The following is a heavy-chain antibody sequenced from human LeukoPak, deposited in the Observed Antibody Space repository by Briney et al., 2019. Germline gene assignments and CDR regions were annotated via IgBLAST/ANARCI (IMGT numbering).Heavy chain of an antibody. CDR2: INPTGSGT. J-gene: IGHJ4*02. CDR3: ATGLYGDYASYLCY. CDR1: GFTFTNYY. V-gene: IGHV1-46*01. D-gene: IGHD4-17*01. Sequence: ASVKVSCKASGFTFTNYYMHWVRQAPGQGLEWMGLINPTGSGTNYAQKFRGRVTMTRDTSTTTVYMELSSLRSEDTAVYYCATGLYGDYASYLCYWGQGTLVTVSS.